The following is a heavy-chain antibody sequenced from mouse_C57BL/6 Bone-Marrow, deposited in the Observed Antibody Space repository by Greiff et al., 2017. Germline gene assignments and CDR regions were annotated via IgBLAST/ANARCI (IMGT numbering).Heavy chain of an antibody. CDR1: GYTFTSYW. CDR2: IYPSDSET. D-gene: IGHD1-1*01. CDR3: ARGGNYYGSSCRLAY. V-gene: IGHV1-61*01. Sequence: QVQLQQPGAELVRPGSSVKLSCKASGYTFTSYWMDWVKQRPGQGLEWIGNIYPSDSETHYNQKFKAKATLTVDKSSSTAYMQRSSLTSEDSAVYYCARGGNYYGSSCRLAYWGQGTLVTVSA. J-gene: IGHJ3*01.